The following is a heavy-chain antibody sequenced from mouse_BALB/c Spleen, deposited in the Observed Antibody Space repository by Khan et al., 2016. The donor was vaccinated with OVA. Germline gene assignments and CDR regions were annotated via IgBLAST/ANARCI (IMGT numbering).Heavy chain of an antibody. Sequence: QVQLKESGPGLVAPSQSLSITCTVSGFSLTGFGINWVRQPPGKGLEWLGMIWGDGSTDYNSALKSRLSISKDNSKSQVFLKMNSLQTDETARYYCARELRIGGFAYWGQGTLVTVSA. CDR3: ARELRIGGFAY. V-gene: IGHV2-6-7*01. D-gene: IGHD1-1*01. CDR1: GFSLTGFG. J-gene: IGHJ3*01. CDR2: IWGDGST.